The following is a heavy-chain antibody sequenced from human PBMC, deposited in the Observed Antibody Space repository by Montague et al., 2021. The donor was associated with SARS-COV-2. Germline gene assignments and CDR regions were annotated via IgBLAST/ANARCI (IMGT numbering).Heavy chain of an antibody. CDR3: ARVAATAMFDYFDP. CDR2: IYSTGST. J-gene: IGHJ5*02. V-gene: IGHV4-61*01. Sequence: SETLSLTCSVSGGSVKSANHYWTWTRQPPGEGLEWIGFIYSTGSTNYNPSLKSRVTISLDTSRNEFSLKLSSLTTADTAIYFCARVAATAMFDYFDPWGQGTLVTVSS. CDR1: GGSVKSANHY. D-gene: IGHD2-21*02.